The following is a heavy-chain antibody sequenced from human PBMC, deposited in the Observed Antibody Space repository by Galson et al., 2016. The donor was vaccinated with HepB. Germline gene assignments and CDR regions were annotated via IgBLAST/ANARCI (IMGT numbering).Heavy chain of an antibody. CDR1: GDSISSNNW. Sequence: SETLSLTCAVSGDSISSNNWWTWVRQFPGKGLEWIGEMYPGGSTNYNPSLQSRVTISVDKSKNQFSLKLRSVTAADTAVYYCARHRTSTYPYAMDVWGQGTTVTVSS. V-gene: IGHV4-4*02. J-gene: IGHJ6*02. CDR2: MYPGGST. D-gene: IGHD1-7*01. CDR3: ARHRTSTYPYAMDV.